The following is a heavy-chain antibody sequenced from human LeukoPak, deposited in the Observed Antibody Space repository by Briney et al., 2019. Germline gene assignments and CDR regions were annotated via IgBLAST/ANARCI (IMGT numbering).Heavy chain of an antibody. CDR1: GGSISSGGYY. V-gene: IGHV4-30-2*01. Sequence: SETLSLTCTVSGGSISSGGYYWSWLRQPPGKGLEWIGYIYHSGSTYYNPSLKSRVTISVDRSKNQFSLKLSSVTAADTAVYYCARGVRGSSSWYGFDYWGQGTLVTVSS. CDR2: IYHSGST. CDR3: ARGVRGSSSWYGFDY. J-gene: IGHJ4*02. D-gene: IGHD6-13*01.